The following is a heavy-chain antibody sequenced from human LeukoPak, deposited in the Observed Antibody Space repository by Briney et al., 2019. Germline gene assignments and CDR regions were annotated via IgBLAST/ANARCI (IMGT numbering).Heavy chain of an antibody. V-gene: IGHV4-59*01. CDR2: IYYSGST. D-gene: IGHD3-10*01. Sequence: SETLSLTCTVSGGSISSYYWSWIRQPPGKGLEWIGYIYYSGSTNYNPSLKSRVTISVDTSKNQFSLKLSSVTAADTAVYYCASSMVRGVYYFDYWGQGTLVTVSS. CDR1: GGSISSYY. CDR3: ASSMVRGVYYFDY. J-gene: IGHJ4*02.